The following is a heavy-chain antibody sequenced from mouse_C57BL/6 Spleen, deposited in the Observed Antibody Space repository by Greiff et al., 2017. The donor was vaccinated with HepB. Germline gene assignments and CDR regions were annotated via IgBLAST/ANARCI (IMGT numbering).Heavy chain of an antibody. J-gene: IGHJ3*01. CDR3: ARTTKVVGHEGFAY. CDR1: GYAFSSSW. CDR2: IYPGDGAT. V-gene: IGHV1-82*01. Sequence: VQLQQSGPELVKPGASVKISCKASGYAFSSSWMNWVKQRPGKGLEWIGRIYPGDGATNYNGKFKGKATLTADKSSSTAYMQLSSLTSEESAVYFWARTTKVVGHEGFAYWGQGTLVTVSA. D-gene: IGHD1-1*01.